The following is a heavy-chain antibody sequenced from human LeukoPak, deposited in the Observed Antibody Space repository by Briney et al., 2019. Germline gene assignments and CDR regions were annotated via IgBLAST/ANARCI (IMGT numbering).Heavy chain of an antibody. CDR2: INYDGSEK. Sequence: GGSLRLSCAASGFTFSSYGMHWVRQAPGKGLEWMANINYDGSEKYYVDSVKGRFTISRDNAKNSLYLQMNSLRVEDTAVYYCGKSEVTIPNSYWGQGTLVTVSS. D-gene: IGHD2-21*02. V-gene: IGHV3-7*01. CDR1: GFTFSSYG. J-gene: IGHJ4*02. CDR3: GKSEVTIPNSY.